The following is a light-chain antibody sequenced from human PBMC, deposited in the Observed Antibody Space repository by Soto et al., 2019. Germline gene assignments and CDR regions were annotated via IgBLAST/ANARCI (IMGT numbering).Light chain of an antibody. CDR2: QDT. Sequence: SYELTQPPSVSVSPGQTAIITCSGDELGDKYACWYQQKPGQSPVVVIYQDTKRPSGIPERFSGSNSGNTATLTISGTQAMDAADYFCQAWDSSTAVFGGGTKVTVL. V-gene: IGLV3-1*01. CDR3: QAWDSSTAV. CDR1: ELGDKY. J-gene: IGLJ2*01.